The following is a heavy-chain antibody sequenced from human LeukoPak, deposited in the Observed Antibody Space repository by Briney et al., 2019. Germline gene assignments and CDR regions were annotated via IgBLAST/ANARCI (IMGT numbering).Heavy chain of an antibody. Sequence: PGGSLRLSCAASGFTFSSYEMNWVRQAPGKGLEWVSYISSSGSTIYYADSVKGRFTISRDNAKNSLYLQMNSLRAGDTAVYYCARLPYGDPFDYWGQGTLVTVSS. J-gene: IGHJ4*02. CDR3: ARLPYGDPFDY. V-gene: IGHV3-48*03. CDR2: ISSSGSTI. CDR1: GFTFSSYE. D-gene: IGHD4-17*01.